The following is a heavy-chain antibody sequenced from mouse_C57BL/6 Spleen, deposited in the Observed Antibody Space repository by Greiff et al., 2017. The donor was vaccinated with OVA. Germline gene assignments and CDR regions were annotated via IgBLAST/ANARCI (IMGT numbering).Heavy chain of an antibody. CDR2: IYPGSGNT. Sequence: QVQLQQSGAELVRPGASVKLSCKASGYTFTDYYINWVKQRPGQGLEWIARIYPGSGNTYYNEKFKGKATLTAEKSSSTAYMQLSSLTSEDSAVYFCARGDDGYPTFAYWGQGTLVTVSA. V-gene: IGHV1-76*01. J-gene: IGHJ3*01. CDR3: ARGDDGYPTFAY. CDR1: GYTFTDYY. D-gene: IGHD2-3*01.